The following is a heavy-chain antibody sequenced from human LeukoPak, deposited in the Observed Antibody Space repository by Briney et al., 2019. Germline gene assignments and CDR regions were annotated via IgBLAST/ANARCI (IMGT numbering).Heavy chain of an antibody. CDR3: ARGGSYYHFDY. Sequence: ASVKVSCKASCYTFSSYGITWVRQAPGQGLEWMGWISAYGGNTDYAQKFQGRVTMTMDTSTSTAYMELRSLTSDDTAVYYCARGGSYYHFDYWGQGTLVTVSS. J-gene: IGHJ4*02. CDR2: ISAYGGNT. CDR1: CYTFSSYG. D-gene: IGHD1-26*01. V-gene: IGHV1-18*01.